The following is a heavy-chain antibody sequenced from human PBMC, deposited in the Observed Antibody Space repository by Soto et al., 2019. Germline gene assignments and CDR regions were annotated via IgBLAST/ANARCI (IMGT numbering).Heavy chain of an antibody. CDR2: ISANNGNT. Sequence: ASVKVSCKASGYTFTSYRINWVRQAPGQRLEWMGWISANNGNTNYAQKLQGRVTMTTDTSTNTAYMELRSLRSDDTAVYYCARPSAIAVAGLYYDVFHIWGQGTMVTVSS. D-gene: IGHD6-19*01. V-gene: IGHV1-18*01. CDR3: ARPSAIAVAGLYYDVFHI. CDR1: GYTFTSYR. J-gene: IGHJ3*02.